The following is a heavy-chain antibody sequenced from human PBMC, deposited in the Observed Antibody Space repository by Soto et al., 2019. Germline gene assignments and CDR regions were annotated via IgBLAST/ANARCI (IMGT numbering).Heavy chain of an antibody. Sequence: EVQLLESGGGLVQPGGSLRLSCAASGFTFSSYAMSWVRQAPGKGLEWVSAISGSGGSTYYADSVKGRFTISRDNSKNTLYLQMNSLRAEDTAVYYCAKVKDFWSGYYIGLDYWGQGTLVTVSS. CDR2: ISGSGGST. CDR3: AKVKDFWSGYYIGLDY. CDR1: GFTFSSYA. D-gene: IGHD3-3*01. J-gene: IGHJ4*02. V-gene: IGHV3-23*01.